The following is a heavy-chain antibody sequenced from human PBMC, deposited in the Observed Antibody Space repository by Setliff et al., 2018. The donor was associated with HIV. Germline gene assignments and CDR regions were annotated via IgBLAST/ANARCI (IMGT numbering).Heavy chain of an antibody. J-gene: IGHJ6*04. CDR3: ARGVPHLFCLDV. D-gene: IGHD2-15*01. CDR1: GDLVRGNS. CDR2: INDRGDN. Sequence: KPSETLSLTCTVRGDLVRGNSWHWVRQSPGKGLTWIGEINDRGDNNYDPSLKGRVTISMDTSRNQISLKVTPVTATDTAIYYCARGVPHLFCLDVWDKGVAVTVSS. V-gene: IGHV4-34*01.